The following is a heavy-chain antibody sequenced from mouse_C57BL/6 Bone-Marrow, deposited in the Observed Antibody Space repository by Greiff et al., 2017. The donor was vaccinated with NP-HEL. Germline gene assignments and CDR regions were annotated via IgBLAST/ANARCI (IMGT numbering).Heavy chain of an antibody. CDR3: AREWIYNNFFAY. CDR1: GYSFTDYY. CDR2: INPNYGTT. Sequence: QLQESGPELVKPGASVKISCKASGYSFTDYYMNWVKQSHGKSLEWIGVINPNYGTTSYNQKFKGKATLTVDQSSSTAYMQLNSLTSEDSAVDYCAREWIYNNFFAYWGQGTLVTVSA. J-gene: IGHJ3*01. V-gene: IGHV1-39*01. D-gene: IGHD1-3*01.